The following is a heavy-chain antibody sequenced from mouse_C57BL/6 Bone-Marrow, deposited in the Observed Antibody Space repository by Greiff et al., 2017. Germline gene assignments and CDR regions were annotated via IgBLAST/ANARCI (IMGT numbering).Heavy chain of an antibody. D-gene: IGHD1-1*01. CDR2: FHPYNDDT. V-gene: IGHV1-47*01. Sequence: QVQLQQSGAELVKPGASVKMSCKASGYTFTTYPIEWMKQNHGKSLEWIGNFHPYNDDTKSNEKFKGKATWTVEKSSSTVYLELSRLTSDASAVYYCARGDYYGSSPAWFAYWGQGTLVTVSA. CDR1: GYTFTTYP. J-gene: IGHJ3*01. CDR3: ARGDYYGSSPAWFAY.